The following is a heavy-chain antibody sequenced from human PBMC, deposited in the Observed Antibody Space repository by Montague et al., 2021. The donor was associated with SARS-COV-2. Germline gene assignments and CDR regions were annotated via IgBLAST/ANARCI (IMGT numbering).Heavy chain of an antibody. J-gene: IGHJ4*02. Sequence: SETLSLTCAVYDGSFSDYSWTWIRQHPGKGLEWIGEINHRGSTNYNPSLKSRVTISVDTSKNQFSLKMTFVTAADTAVYYCARGRQHINMVVVVVTGGEYYFDFWGQGTLVAVSS. CDR2: INHRGST. CDR1: DGSFSDYS. CDR3: ARGRQHINMVVVVVTGGEYYFDF. V-gene: IGHV4-34*01. D-gene: IGHD3-22*01.